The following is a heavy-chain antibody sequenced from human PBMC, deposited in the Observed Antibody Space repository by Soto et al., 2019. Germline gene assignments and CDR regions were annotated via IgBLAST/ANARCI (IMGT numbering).Heavy chain of an antibody. CDR1: GFTFSRYG. D-gene: IGHD3-3*01. CDR3: AKSGPSDFYHSCIVF. CDR2: ISYDGSNR. Sequence: GGTLRLSCAASGFTFSRYGMHWVRQAPGKGLQWVSVISYDGSNRDYADSVKGRFTISRDNSKNTVFLQMNSLRVDDTGVYYCAKSGPSDFYHSCIVFCGQGTTLTVS. V-gene: IGHV3-30*18. J-gene: IGHJ6*02.